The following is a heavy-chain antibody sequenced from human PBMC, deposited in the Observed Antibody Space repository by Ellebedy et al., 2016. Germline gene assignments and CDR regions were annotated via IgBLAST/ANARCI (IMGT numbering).Heavy chain of an antibody. CDR1: GGSISSYY. CDR2: INHSGST. CDR3: ARGHYGSGSYIQDASGYYFDY. Sequence: SETLSLTCTVSGGSISSYYWNWIRQPPGKGLEWIGEINHSGSTNYNPSLKSRVTISVDTSKNQFSLKLSSVTAADTAVYYCARGHYGSGSYIQDASGYYFDYWGQGTLVTVSS. V-gene: IGHV4-34*09. D-gene: IGHD3-10*01. J-gene: IGHJ4*02.